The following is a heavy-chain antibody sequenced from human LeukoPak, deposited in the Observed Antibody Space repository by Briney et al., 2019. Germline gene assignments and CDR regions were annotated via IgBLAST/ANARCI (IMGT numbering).Heavy chain of an antibody. CDR3: TIDLPYYYGSGNYYS. CDR1: GFTFYNAW. CDR2: IKSKTDGETT. J-gene: IGHJ5*02. D-gene: IGHD3-10*01. Sequence: GGSLRLSCAASGFTFYNAWMSWVRQAPGKGLEWVGRIKSKTDGETTDYAAPVKRRLTTSRDDAKNTLYLQMNSLKTEVTAGYYGTIDLPYYYGSGNYYSWGQGTLVSVST. V-gene: IGHV3-15*01.